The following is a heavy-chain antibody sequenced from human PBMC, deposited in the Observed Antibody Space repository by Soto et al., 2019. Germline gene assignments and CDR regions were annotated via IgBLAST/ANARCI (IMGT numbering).Heavy chain of an antibody. CDR2: ISSANSAI. D-gene: IGHD1-7*01. J-gene: IGHJ4*02. CDR1: GFTFIGYT. Sequence: GGSLRLSCATSGFTFIGYTLSWVRQAPGKGLELVSYISSANSAIYYADSVKGRSEISRDNAKTSMFLQLHSLRAEDTAIYYCARVGWELTFDYWGQGAQVTVS. V-gene: IGHV3-48*01. CDR3: ARVGWELTFDY.